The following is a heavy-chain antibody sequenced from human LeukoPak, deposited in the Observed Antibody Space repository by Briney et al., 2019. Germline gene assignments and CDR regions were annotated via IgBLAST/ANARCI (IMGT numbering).Heavy chain of an antibody. Sequence: PGRSLRLSCAASGFTFNNYAMHWVRQAPGEGLEWVALISSDESNKYYADSVKGRFTISRDNSMNTLYLQMNSLRADDTAVYYCETYYSYGSGRYYSRFDNWGQGTLVTVSS. V-gene: IGHV3-30*03. J-gene: IGHJ4*02. CDR1: GFTFNNYA. CDR2: ISSDESNK. CDR3: ETYYSYGSGRYYSRFDN. D-gene: IGHD3-10*01.